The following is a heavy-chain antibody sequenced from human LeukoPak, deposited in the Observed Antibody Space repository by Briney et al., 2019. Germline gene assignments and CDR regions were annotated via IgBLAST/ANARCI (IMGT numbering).Heavy chain of an antibody. CDR2: IYYSGST. CDR3: ARQQLVQVPYYYGMDV. V-gene: IGHV4-59*08. Sequence: PSETLSLTCTVSGGSISSYYWSWIRQPPGKGLEWIGYIYYSGSTNYNPSLKSRVTISVDTSKNQFSLKLRSVTAADTAVYYCARQQLVQVPYYYGMDVWGQGTTVTVSS. CDR1: GGSISSYY. J-gene: IGHJ6*02. D-gene: IGHD6-13*01.